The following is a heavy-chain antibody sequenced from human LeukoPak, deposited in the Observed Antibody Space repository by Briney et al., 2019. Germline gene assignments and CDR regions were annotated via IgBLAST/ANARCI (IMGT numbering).Heavy chain of an antibody. CDR1: GYTFTGYY. CDR2: INPNSGGT. D-gene: IGHD3-16*02. J-gene: IGHJ3*02. Sequence: ASVKVSCKASGYTFTGYYMHWVRQAPGQGLEWMGWINPNSGGTNYAQKFQGRVTMTRDTSISTAYMELSRLRSDDTAVYYCARAPSDYVWGSYRGNYAFDIWGQGTMVTVSS. CDR3: ARAPSDYVWGSYRGNYAFDI. V-gene: IGHV1-2*02.